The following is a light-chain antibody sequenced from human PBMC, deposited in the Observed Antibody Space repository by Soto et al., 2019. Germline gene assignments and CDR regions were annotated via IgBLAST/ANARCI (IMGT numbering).Light chain of an antibody. Sequence: EIGFTKSPAALSLSTGKRATLSCRASQSVSSYLAWYQQKPGQAPRLLIYDASNRATGIPARFSGSGSGTDFTLIINRLDPEDSAVYYCQHNGRSFGQGTRLEI. CDR1: QSVSSY. J-gene: IGKJ5*01. V-gene: IGKV3-11*01. CDR2: DAS. CDR3: QHNGRS.